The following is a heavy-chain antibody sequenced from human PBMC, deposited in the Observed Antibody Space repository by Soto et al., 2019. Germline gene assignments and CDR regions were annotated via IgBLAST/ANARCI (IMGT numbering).Heavy chain of an antibody. V-gene: IGHV1-18*01. J-gene: IGHJ4*02. CDR2: ISAYNGNT. Sequence: ASGKVSCKASGYTFSSYFISWVRQAPGQGLEWMGWISAYNGNTNYAQNLQGRVTMTTDTSTSTAYMELRSLRPDDTAVYYCARDLPPVDYWGQGTLVTVSS. CDR1: GYTFSSYF. CDR3: ARDLPPVDY.